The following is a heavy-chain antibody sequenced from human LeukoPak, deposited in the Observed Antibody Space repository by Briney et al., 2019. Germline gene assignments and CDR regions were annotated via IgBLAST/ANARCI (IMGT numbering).Heavy chain of an antibody. CDR2: IYTSGGT. Sequence: PSETLSLTCTVSSDSISSGSYYWSWIRQPAGKGLEWIGRIYTSGGTNYNPSLKSRVTISVDTSKNQFSLKLSSVTAADTAVYYCARLPRLGGYYFDYWGQGTLVTVSS. J-gene: IGHJ4*02. CDR3: ARLPRLGGYYFDY. V-gene: IGHV4-61*02. D-gene: IGHD3-16*01. CDR1: SDSISSGSYY.